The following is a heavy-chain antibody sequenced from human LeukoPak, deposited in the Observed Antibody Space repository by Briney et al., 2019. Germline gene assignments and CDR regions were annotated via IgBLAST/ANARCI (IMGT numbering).Heavy chain of an antibody. D-gene: IGHD3-3*01. Sequence: GGSLRLSCAASGFTFSRYGMHWVRQAPGKGLEWVTAISYDGSNKYYADSVKGRFTISRDNSKNTLYLQMNSLRAEDTAIYYCARDERLLSFLKWGQGTLVTVSS. CDR2: ISYDGSNK. J-gene: IGHJ4*02. CDR3: ARDERLLSFLK. V-gene: IGHV3-30*04. CDR1: GFTFSRYG.